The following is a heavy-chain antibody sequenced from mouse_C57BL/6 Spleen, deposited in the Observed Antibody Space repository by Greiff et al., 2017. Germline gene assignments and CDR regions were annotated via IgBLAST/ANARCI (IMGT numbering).Heavy chain of an antibody. V-gene: IGHV1-64*01. J-gene: IGHJ2*01. CDR3: AREEANWAYYFDY. CDR1: GYTFTSYW. Sequence: QVQLQQPGAELVKPGASVKLSCKASGYTFTSYWMHWVKQRPGQGLEWIGMIHPNSGSTNYNEKFKSKATLTVDKSSSTAYMQLSSLTSEVSAVYYCAREEANWAYYFDYWGQGTTLTVSS. CDR2: IHPNSGST. D-gene: IGHD4-1*01.